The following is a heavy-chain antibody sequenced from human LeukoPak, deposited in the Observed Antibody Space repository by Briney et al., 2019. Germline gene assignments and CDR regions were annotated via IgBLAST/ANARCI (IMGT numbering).Heavy chain of an antibody. J-gene: IGHJ4*02. V-gene: IGHV4-34*01. CDR3: ARGVARSSKFHFSYYFDY. CDR1: GGSFSGYY. Sequence: SETLSLTCAVYGGSFSGYYWSWIRQPPGKGLEWIGEINHSGSTNYNPPLKSRVTISVDTSKNQFSLNLSSVTAADTAVYYCARGVARSSKFHFSYYFDYWGQGTLVSVSS. D-gene: IGHD6-6*01. CDR2: INHSGST.